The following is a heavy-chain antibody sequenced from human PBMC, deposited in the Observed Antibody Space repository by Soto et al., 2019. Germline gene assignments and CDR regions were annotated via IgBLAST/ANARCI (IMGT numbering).Heavy chain of an antibody. J-gene: IGHJ6*02. CDR2: INPNSGGT. V-gene: IGHV1-2*04. Sequence: ASVKVSCKASGGTFSSYTISWVRQAPGQGLEWMGWINPNSGGTNYAQKFQGWVTMTRDTSISTAYMELSRLRSDDTAVYYCARERSTAMYYYYGMDVWGQGTTVTVSS. D-gene: IGHD2-2*01. CDR1: GGTFSSYT. CDR3: ARERSTAMYYYYGMDV.